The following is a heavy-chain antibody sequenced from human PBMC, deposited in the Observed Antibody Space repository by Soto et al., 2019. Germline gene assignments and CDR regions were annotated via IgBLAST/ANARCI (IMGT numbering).Heavy chain of an antibody. V-gene: IGHV3-9*01. CDR3: AKTCGGSSFDH. CDR1: GFTFDDHA. J-gene: IGHJ4*02. D-gene: IGHD3-16*01. Sequence: EVQLVESGGALVQPGRSLRLSCEASGFTFDDHAMDWVRQAPGKGLAWVAGISWNCGSREYADSVKGRFTISRDNAKNFVYLQINSLRPEDTALYYCAKTCGGSSFDHWGQGTLVTVSS. CDR2: ISWNCGSR.